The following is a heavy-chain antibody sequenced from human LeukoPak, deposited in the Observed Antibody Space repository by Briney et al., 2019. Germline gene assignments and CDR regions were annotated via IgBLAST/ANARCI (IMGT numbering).Heavy chain of an antibody. CDR2: IIPIFGTT. CDR1: GGTFSSYA. V-gene: IGHV1-69*06. D-gene: IGHD2-2*01. CDR3: ARDSPRVVVPAAIPEGPRNNWFDP. J-gene: IGHJ5*02. Sequence: SVKVSCKASGGTFSSYAISWVRQAPGQGLEWMGGIIPIFGTTNYAQKFQGRVTITADKSTSTAYMELSSLRSEDTAVYYCARDSPRVVVPAAIPEGPRNNWFDPWGQGTLVTVSS.